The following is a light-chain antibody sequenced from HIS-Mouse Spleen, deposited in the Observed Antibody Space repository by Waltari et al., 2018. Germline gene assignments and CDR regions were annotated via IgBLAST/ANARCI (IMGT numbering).Light chain of an antibody. CDR3: QVWDSSSDHYVV. CDR1: NLGSKS. J-gene: IGLJ2*01. V-gene: IGLV3-21*02. CDR2: DDS. Sequence: SYVLTQPPSVSVAPGQTARITCGGNNLGSKSVHWYQQKPGQAPVLVVYDDSDRPSGIPGRFAGSNSGNTATLTISRVEAGDEADYYCQVWDSSSDHYVVFGGGTKLTVL.